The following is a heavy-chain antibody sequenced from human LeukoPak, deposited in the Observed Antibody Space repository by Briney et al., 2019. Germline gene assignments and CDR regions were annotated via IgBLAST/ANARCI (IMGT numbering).Heavy chain of an antibody. D-gene: IGHD3-10*01. V-gene: IGHV3-74*01. CDR3: AREDLWFGETDLDY. Sequence: GGTLRLSCAASGFTFSSYWMHWVRQAPGKGLVWVSRINSDGSSTSYADSVKGRFTISRDNAKNTLYLQMNSLRAEDTAVYYCAREDLWFGETDLDYWGQGTLVTVSS. CDR1: GFTFSSYW. J-gene: IGHJ4*02. CDR2: INSDGSST.